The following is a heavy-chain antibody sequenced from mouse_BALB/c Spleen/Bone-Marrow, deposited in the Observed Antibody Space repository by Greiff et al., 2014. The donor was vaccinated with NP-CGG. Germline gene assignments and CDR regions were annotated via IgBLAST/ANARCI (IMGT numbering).Heavy chain of an antibody. Sequence: VHLVESGAELVRPGVSVKISCKGSGYTFTGYAMHWVKQSHAKSLEWIGVISTYYGDASYNQKFKGKATMTVDKSSSTAYMELARLTSEDSAIYYCASGNYYYAMDYWGQGTSVTVSS. J-gene: IGHJ4*01. CDR2: ISTYYGDA. D-gene: IGHD2-1*01. CDR1: GYTFTGYA. V-gene: IGHV1S137*01. CDR3: ASGNYYYAMDY.